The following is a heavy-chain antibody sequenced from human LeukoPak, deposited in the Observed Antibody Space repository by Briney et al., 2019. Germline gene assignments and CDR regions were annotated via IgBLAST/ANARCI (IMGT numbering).Heavy chain of an antibody. Sequence: SETLCLTCAVSGGSFSGYYWSWIRQPPGKGLEWIGEINHSGSTNYNPSLKSRVTISVDTSKNQFSLKLSSVTAADTAVYYCARVSCSSTSCYSNFDYWGQGTLVTVS. V-gene: IGHV4-34*01. CDR2: INHSGST. D-gene: IGHD2-2*01. CDR1: GGSFSGYY. CDR3: ARVSCSSTSCYSNFDY. J-gene: IGHJ4*02.